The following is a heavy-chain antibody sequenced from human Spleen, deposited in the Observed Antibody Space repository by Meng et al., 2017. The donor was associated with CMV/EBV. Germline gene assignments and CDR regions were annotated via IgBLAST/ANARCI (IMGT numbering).Heavy chain of an antibody. CDR2: ISSHSGDT. D-gene: IGHD2-21*01. J-gene: IGHJ4*02. CDR3: AREYCGGDCSFANFYFDN. CDR1: TYG. V-gene: IGHV1-18*04. Sequence: TYGLSWVRQAPGQGLEWLGWISSHSGDTRYAPTVQGRVTMTTDTSTNTAYMELRSLRSDDTAIYYCAREYCGGDCSFANFYFDNWGQGTLVTVSS.